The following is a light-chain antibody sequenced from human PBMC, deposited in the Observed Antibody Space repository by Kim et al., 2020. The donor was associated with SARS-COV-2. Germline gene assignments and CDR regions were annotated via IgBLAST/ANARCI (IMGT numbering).Light chain of an antibody. V-gene: IGKV1-5*03. CDR3: HQYDRAWT. CDR2: KAS. J-gene: IGKJ1*01. CDR1: QTISNW. Sequence: ASIGDRVTTTGRASQTISNWLAWYQQKPGTAPKLLIYKASSLESGVPPRFSGSGSGTEFTLTITSLQPDDSATYYCHQYDRAWTFGQGTKVDIK.